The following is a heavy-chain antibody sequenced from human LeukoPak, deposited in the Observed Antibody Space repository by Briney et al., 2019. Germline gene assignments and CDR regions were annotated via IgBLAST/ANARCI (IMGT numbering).Heavy chain of an antibody. CDR2: ISSSSTYI. Sequence: GGSLRLSCAASGFTFSSYSMNWVRQAPGRGLDWVSSISSSSTYIYYADSVKGRFTISRDNAKNLLYLQMNSLRAEDTAVYYCARDYTGGWNDYWGQGTLVIVSS. J-gene: IGHJ4*02. V-gene: IGHV3-21*01. D-gene: IGHD7-27*01. CDR1: GFTFSSYS. CDR3: ARDYTGGWNDY.